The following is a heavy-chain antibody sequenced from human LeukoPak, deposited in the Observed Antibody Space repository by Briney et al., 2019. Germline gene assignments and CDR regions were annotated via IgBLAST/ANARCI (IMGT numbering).Heavy chain of an antibody. V-gene: IGHV4-61*01. D-gene: IGHD2-21*02. J-gene: IGHJ6*02. CDR2: IYYSGST. CDR3: ARGIPIVVVTAIRSYYYGMDV. CDR1: GGSVSSGSYY. Sequence: SETLSLTCTVSGGSVSSGSYYWSWIRQPPGTGLEWIRYIYYSGSTNYNPSLKSRVTISVDTSKNQFSLKLSSVTAADTAVYYCARGIPIVVVTAIRSYYYGMDVWGQGTTVTVSS.